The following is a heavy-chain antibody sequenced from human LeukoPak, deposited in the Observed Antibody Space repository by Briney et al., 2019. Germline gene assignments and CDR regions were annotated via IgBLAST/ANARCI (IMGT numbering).Heavy chain of an antibody. D-gene: IGHD3-10*01. J-gene: IGHJ4*02. CDR3: ARESSGWFGELPISYFNY. CDR1: GFTFDDYG. CDR2: INWNGGST. Sequence: GGSLRLSCAASGFTFDDYGMSWVRQAPGKGLEWVSAINWNGGSTGYADSVKGRFTISRDNAKNSLYLQMNSLRAEDTALYYCARESSGWFGELPISYFNYWGQGTLVTVSS. V-gene: IGHV3-20*04.